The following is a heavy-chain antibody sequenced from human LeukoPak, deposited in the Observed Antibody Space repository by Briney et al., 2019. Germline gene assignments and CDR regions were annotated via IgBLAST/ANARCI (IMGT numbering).Heavy chain of an antibody. CDR2: ISSSGDAT. V-gene: IGHV3-23*01. D-gene: IGHD3-3*01. CDR1: GFTFSNYA. CDR3: ARDSFIGSGYHTTENWFDP. J-gene: IGHJ5*02. Sequence: GGSLRLSCAGSGFTFSNYAMTWVRQAPGKGLEWVSTISSSGDATYSADSVKGRFSISRDNSKNTLYLQMNNLRADDTAVYYYARDSFIGSGYHTTENWFDPWGQGTLVTVSS.